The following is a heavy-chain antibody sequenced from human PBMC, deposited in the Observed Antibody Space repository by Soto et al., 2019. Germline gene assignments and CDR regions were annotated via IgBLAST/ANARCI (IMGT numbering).Heavy chain of an antibody. CDR3: AREPVAGIWFDP. CDR1: GYNYTSYY. Sequence: AAVKVSCKATGYNYTSYYMLWVREAPGQGIEWMGISNPSGGNTNYAQKLQGRVTMTTDTSTSTAYMELRSLRSDDTAVYYCAREPVAGIWFDPWGQGTLVTVSS. D-gene: IGHD6-19*01. V-gene: IGHV1-46*01. CDR2: SNPSGGNT. J-gene: IGHJ5*02.